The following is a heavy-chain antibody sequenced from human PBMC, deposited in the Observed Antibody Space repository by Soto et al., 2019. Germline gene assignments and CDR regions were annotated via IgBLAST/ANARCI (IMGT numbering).Heavy chain of an antibody. CDR2: ISSSGSTI. CDR1: GFTFSDYY. J-gene: IGHJ4*02. CDR3: ARARSAYCSSTSCYESYLDY. Sequence: PGGSLRLSCAASGFTFSDYYMSWIRQAPGKGLEWVSYISSSGSTIYYADSVKGRFTISRDNAKNSLYLQMNSLRAEDTAVYYCARARSAYCSSTSCYESYLDYWGQGTLVTVSS. D-gene: IGHD2-2*01. V-gene: IGHV3-11*01.